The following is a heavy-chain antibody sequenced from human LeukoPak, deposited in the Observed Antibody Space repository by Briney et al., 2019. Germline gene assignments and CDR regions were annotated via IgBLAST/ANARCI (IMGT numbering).Heavy chain of an antibody. D-gene: IGHD3-9*01. J-gene: IGHJ4*02. Sequence: AGGSLRLSCAASGFTFNNAWMSWVRQAPGQGLEWVGRIKSKTDGGTTNYAAPVKGRFTISRDDSKNTLYLQMNSLKTEDTAVYYCTTPNMSTGYYGDWGQGTLVTVSS. V-gene: IGHV3-15*01. CDR3: TTPNMSTGYYGD. CDR1: GFTFNNAW. CDR2: IKSKTDGGTT.